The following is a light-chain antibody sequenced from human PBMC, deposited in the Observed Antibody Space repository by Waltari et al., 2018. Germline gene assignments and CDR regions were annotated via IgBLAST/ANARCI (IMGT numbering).Light chain of an antibody. Sequence: SYELTQPPSLSVAPGMTALITCGGDNIGRKSVHWYQRKPGQAPVLVISYDKDRPTGIPGRFSGSNSGNTATLTISRVEAGDEGDYYCQVWDANNEPGVFGTGTEVTVL. CDR3: QVWDANNEPGV. CDR2: YDK. J-gene: IGLJ1*01. V-gene: IGLV3-21*04. CDR1: NIGRKS.